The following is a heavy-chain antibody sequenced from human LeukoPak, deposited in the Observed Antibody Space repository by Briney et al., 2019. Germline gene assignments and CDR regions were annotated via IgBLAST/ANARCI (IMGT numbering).Heavy chain of an antibody. CDR3: ARIWGDYVWGSYPTLWFDP. CDR2: MNPSSGNT. V-gene: IGHV1-8*01. CDR1: GYTFTSYD. Sequence: GASVKVSCKASGYTFTSYDINWVRQATGQGLEWMGWMNPSSGNTGYAQKFQGRVTMTRNTSISTAYMELSSLRSEDTAVYYCARIWGDYVWGSYPTLWFDPWGQGTLVTVSS. D-gene: IGHD3-16*02. J-gene: IGHJ5*02.